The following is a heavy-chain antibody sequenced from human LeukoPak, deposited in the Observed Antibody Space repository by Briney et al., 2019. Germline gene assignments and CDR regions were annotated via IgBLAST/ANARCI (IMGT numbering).Heavy chain of an antibody. CDR1: GFTFSDYY. D-gene: IGHD4-17*01. CDR3: ARFDYGEYYYYYMDV. J-gene: IGHJ6*03. Sequence: PGGSLRLSCAASGFTFSDYYMSWIRQAPGKGLEWVSYISSSGSTIYYADSVKGRFTISRDNAKNSLYLQTNSLRAEDTAVYYCARFDYGEYYYYYMDVWGKGTTVTVSS. V-gene: IGHV3-11*04. CDR2: ISSSGSTI.